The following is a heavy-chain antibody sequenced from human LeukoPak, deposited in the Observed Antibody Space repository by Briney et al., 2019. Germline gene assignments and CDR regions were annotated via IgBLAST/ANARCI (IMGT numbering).Heavy chain of an antibody. CDR1: GGSISSYY. J-gene: IGHJ6*03. D-gene: IGHD3-22*01. CDR2: IYYSGST. CDR3: TRGSIAYYYMDV. Sequence: PSETLSLTCTVSGGSISSYYWTWIRQPPGKGLEWIGYIYYSGSTNYNPSLKSRVTISVDTSKNQFSLKLSSVTAADTAVYYCTRGSIAYYYMDVWGKGTTVTISS. V-gene: IGHV4-59*01.